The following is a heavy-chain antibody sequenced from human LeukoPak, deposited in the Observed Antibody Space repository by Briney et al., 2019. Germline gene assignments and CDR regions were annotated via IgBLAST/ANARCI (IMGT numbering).Heavy chain of an antibody. D-gene: IGHD2-15*01. Sequence: GESLKISCKGSGYSFTHYWIGWVRQMPGKGLEWMGIIYPGDSDTRYSPSFQGQVTISADKSISTAYLQWSSLKASDSAMYYCARRFCSGGRCYYPYYFDYWGQGTLVTVSS. CDR3: ARRFCSGGRCYYPYYFDY. J-gene: IGHJ4*02. V-gene: IGHV5-51*01. CDR2: IYPGDSDT. CDR1: GYSFTHYW.